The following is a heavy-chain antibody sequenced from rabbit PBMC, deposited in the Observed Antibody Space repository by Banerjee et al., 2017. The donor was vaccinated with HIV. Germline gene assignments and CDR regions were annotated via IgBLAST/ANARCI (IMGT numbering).Heavy chain of an antibody. J-gene: IGHJ3*01. Sequence: QSLEESGGDLVKPGASLTLTCTASGFSFNNNYWVYWVRQAPGKGLEWTASIYTGDGNTYYASWAKGRFTISKTSSTTVTLQMTSLTAADTATYFCARSDVGVGWAMVTRLDLWGQGTLVTVS. CDR1: GFSFNNNYW. CDR2: IYTGDGNT. D-gene: IGHD3-1*01. V-gene: IGHV1S40*01. CDR3: ARSDVGVGWAMVTRLDL.